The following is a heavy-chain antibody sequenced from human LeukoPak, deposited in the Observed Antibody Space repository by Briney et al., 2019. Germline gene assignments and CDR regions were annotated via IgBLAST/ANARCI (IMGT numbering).Heavy chain of an antibody. V-gene: IGHV3-23*01. J-gene: IGHJ4*02. CDR2: ISANGDTT. CDR1: GFTFSSYA. CDR3: AKEGRIAAGTGDYFDY. D-gene: IGHD6-13*01. Sequence: GGSLRLSCAASGFTFSSYAMSWVRQAPGKGLEGVSGISANGDTTKYADSVKGRFAISRDNAKNTVLLQMNSLRADDTAVYYCAKEGRIAAGTGDYFDYWGQGTLVTVSS.